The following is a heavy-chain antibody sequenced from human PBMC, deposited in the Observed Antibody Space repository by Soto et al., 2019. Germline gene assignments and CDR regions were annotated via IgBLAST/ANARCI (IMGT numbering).Heavy chain of an antibody. CDR1: GFSFSDYA. V-gene: IGHV3-33*06. J-gene: IGHJ5*02. Sequence: GGSLRLSCAVSGFSFSDYAMHWVRQALGKGLEWVALIWYDGSNKYYVDSVKGRFTISRDNSKNTLYLQMNSLRAEDTVVYYCVKEHWAKGYSAAPTWGQGTLVTVSS. CDR3: VKEHWAKGYSAAPT. D-gene: IGHD3-22*01. CDR2: IWYDGSNK.